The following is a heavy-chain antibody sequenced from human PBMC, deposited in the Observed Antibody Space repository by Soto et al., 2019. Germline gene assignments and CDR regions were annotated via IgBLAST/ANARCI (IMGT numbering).Heavy chain of an antibody. CDR1: GFIFGNYG. V-gene: IGHV3-30*03. CDR3: ARDLYSYGYPDY. Sequence: PGGSLRLSCAASGFIFGNYGLHWVRQAPGKGLEWVAVMSYDGSRKYYADSVKGRFTISRDNSNNTLSLEMNSLRTEDTAVYYCARDLYSYGYPDYWGQGTLVTVSS. CDR2: MSYDGSRK. J-gene: IGHJ4*02. D-gene: IGHD5-18*01.